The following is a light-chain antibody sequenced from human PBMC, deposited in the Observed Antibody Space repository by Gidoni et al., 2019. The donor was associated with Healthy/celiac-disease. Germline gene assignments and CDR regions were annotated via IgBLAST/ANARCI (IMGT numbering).Light chain of an antibody. V-gene: IGKV1-39*01. CDR1: QSISSY. Sequence: EIQMTQAPSSLSASVGDRVTITCRASQSISSYLNWYQQKPGKAPKLLIYAASSLQSGVPSRFSGSGSGTDFTLTISSLQPEDFATYYCHQSYSTPCTFXQXTKVEIK. CDR3: HQSYSTPCT. J-gene: IGKJ1*01. CDR2: AAS.